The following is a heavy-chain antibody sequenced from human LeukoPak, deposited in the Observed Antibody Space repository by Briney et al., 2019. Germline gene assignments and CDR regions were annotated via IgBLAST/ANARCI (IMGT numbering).Heavy chain of an antibody. V-gene: IGHV3-7*01. CDR1: GFTFSDCW. J-gene: IGHJ6*02. D-gene: IGHD3-10*01. Sequence: GGSLRLSCAASGFTFSDCWMSWVRQAPGKGLERVANIKEDGSEKYYVDSVKGRFTISRDNAKNSLYLQMNSLRVEDTAVYYCARIAGPSGYGMDVWGQGTTVTVSS. CDR3: ARIAGPSGYGMDV. CDR2: IKEDGSEK.